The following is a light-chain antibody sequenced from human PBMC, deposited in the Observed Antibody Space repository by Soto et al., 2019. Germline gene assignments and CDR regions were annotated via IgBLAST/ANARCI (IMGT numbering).Light chain of an antibody. V-gene: IGKV3-15*01. CDR1: QSFTSN. Sequence: EIVLTQSPGTLSLSPGERATLSCRASQSFTSNYLAWYQQRPGQAPRLLIYGASIRATGIPARFSGSGSGTAFTLTISSLQSEDFALYYCQQCDNWPLITFGQGTRLEI. CDR2: GAS. CDR3: QQCDNWPLIT. J-gene: IGKJ5*01.